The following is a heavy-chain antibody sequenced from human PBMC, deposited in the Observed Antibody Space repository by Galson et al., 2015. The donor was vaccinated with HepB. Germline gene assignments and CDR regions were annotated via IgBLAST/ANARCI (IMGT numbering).Heavy chain of an antibody. J-gene: IGHJ3*02. CDR2: ISSSNSYT. CDR3: ARAPSYSGSYSYAFDI. Sequence: SLRLSCAASGFTFSDYYMSWIRQAPGKGLEWVSYISSSNSYTNYADSVKGRFTISRDNAKNSLYLQMNSLRAEDTAVYYCARAPSYSGSYSYAFDIWGQGTMVTVSS. V-gene: IGHV3-11*06. CDR1: GFTFSDYY. D-gene: IGHD1-26*01.